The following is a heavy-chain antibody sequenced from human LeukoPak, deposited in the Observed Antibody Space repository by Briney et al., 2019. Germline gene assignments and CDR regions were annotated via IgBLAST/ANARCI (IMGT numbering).Heavy chain of an antibody. CDR3: VKDVHYLGSYRESLDP. CDR1: GFTFSSYA. D-gene: IGHD3-10*01. V-gene: IGHV3-30*14. Sequence: GGSLRLSCAASGFTFSSYAMHWVRQAPGEGLEWVTFLDYTGNNQYYADSMKGRLTISRDNSKNTVFLQMNNLRLEDTAIYYCVKDVHYLGSYRESLDPWGQGTLVTVSS. CDR2: LDYTGNNQ. J-gene: IGHJ5*02.